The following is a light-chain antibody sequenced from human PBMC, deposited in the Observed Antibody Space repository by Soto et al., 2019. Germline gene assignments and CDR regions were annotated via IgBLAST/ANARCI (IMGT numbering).Light chain of an antibody. CDR2: SNN. CDR1: SSNIGSNT. J-gene: IGLJ1*01. CDR3: AAWDDSLNGYV. Sequence: QTVVTQPPSASGTPGQRVTISCSGSSSNIGSNTVNWYQQLPGTAPKRLIYSNNQRPSGVPDRFSGSKSGTSASLAISGLQSEDEADYYCAAWDDSLNGYVFGTGTKVTVL. V-gene: IGLV1-44*01.